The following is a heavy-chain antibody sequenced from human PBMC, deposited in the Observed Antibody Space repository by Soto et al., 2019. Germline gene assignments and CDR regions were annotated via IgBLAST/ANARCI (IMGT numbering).Heavy chain of an antibody. CDR3: ARAAGYSSSWPFDY. Sequence: ESGGGVVQPGRSLRLSCAASGFTFSSYGMHWVRQAPGKGLEWVAVIWYDGSNKYYADSVKGRFTISRDNSKNTLYLQMNSLRAEDTAVYYCARAAGYSSSWPFDYWGQGTLVTVSS. D-gene: IGHD6-13*01. V-gene: IGHV3-33*01. CDR1: GFTFSSYG. CDR2: IWYDGSNK. J-gene: IGHJ4*02.